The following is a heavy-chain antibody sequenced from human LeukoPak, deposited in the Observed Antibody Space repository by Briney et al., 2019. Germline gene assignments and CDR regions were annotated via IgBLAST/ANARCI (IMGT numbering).Heavy chain of an antibody. CDR3: AKDLSKWQQLGFDAFDI. J-gene: IGHJ3*02. V-gene: IGHV3-66*01. D-gene: IGHD6-13*01. CDR1: GFTVSGNY. Sequence: GGSLRLSCAASGFTVSGNYMSWVRQAPGKGLEWVSLLYSGGSTYYADSVKGRFSISRDNSKNTLYLQMNSLRAEDTAVYYCAKDLSKWQQLGFDAFDIWGQGTMVTVSS. CDR2: LYSGGST.